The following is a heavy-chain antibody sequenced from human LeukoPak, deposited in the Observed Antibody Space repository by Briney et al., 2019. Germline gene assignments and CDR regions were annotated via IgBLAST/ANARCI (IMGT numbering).Heavy chain of an antibody. CDR2: ITGSGGTT. CDR3: AKGRGYCSGGSCYSGFDY. D-gene: IGHD2-15*01. J-gene: IGHJ4*02. Sequence: PGGSLRLSCAASGFTFSNYAMSWVRQAPGKGLEWVSTITGSGGTTYYADSVKGRFTISRDNSKNTLYLQMNSLRAEDTAVYYCAKGRGYCSGGSCYSGFDYWGQGTLVTVSS. V-gene: IGHV3-23*01. CDR1: GFTFSNYA.